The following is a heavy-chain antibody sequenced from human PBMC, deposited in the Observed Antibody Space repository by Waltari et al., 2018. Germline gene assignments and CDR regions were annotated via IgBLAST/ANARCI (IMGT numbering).Heavy chain of an antibody. CDR2: IIPILGIA. D-gene: IGHD2-15*01. V-gene: IGHV1-69*02. Sequence: QVQLVQSGAEVKKPGSSVKVSCKDSGGTFSSYTISWVRQAPGQGLEWMGRIIPILGIANYAQKFQGRVTITADKSTSTAYMELSSLRSEDTAVYYCARGSGYCSGGSCYFDYWGQGTLVTVSS. CDR3: ARGSGYCSGGSCYFDY. CDR1: GGTFSSYT. J-gene: IGHJ4*02.